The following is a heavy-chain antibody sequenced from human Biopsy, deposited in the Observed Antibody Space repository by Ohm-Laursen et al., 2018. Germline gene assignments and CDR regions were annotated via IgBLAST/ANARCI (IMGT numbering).Heavy chain of an antibody. V-gene: IGHV1-46*01. CDR1: GYIFTAHY. J-gene: IGHJ4*02. CDR2: ISPSGATT. Sequence: SVKVSCKPSGYIFTAHYIHWVRQAPGQGLEWMGVISPSGATTSFSQKFQGRITMTRDTSTGTVYMDLNSLGSEDTAIYYCARGMRSSGWPYFDSWGQGTLVTVSS. D-gene: IGHD6-19*01. CDR3: ARGMRSSGWPYFDS.